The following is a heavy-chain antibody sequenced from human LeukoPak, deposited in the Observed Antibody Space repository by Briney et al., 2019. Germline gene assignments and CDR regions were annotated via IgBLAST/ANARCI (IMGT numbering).Heavy chain of an antibody. D-gene: IGHD3-22*01. CDR2: IYHSGST. J-gene: IGHJ3*02. V-gene: IGHV4-38-2*02. CDR1: GYSISSGYY. Sequence: SETLSLTRTVSGYSISSGYYWGWIRQPPGKGLEWIGSIYHSGSTYYNPSLKSRVTISVDTSKNQFSLKLSSVTAADTAVYYCARGPGYYFEDFAFDIRGQGTMVTVSS. CDR3: ARGPGYYFEDFAFDI.